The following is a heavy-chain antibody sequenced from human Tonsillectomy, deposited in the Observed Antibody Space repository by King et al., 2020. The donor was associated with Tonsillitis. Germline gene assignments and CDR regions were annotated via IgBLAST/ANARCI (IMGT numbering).Heavy chain of an antibody. V-gene: IGHV4-34*01. CDR1: GGSFSGYY. CDR3: ASLAYCGGDCYSSWFDP. J-gene: IGHJ5*02. CDR2: INHSGST. D-gene: IGHD2-21*02. Sequence: VQLQQWGAGLLKPSETLSLTCAVYGGSFSGYYWSWIRQPPGKGLEWIGEINHSGSTNYNPSLKSRVTISVDTSKNQFSLKLSSLTAADTALYYCASLAYCGGDCYSSWFDPWGQGTLVTVSS.